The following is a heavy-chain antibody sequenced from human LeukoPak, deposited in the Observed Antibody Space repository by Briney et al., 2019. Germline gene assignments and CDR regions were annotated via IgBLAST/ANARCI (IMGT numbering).Heavy chain of an antibody. D-gene: IGHD6-13*01. CDR2: ISYDGSNK. CDR1: GFIFSTYS. V-gene: IGHV3-30*18. CDR3: AKEGRRETYSSSWYDYFQH. Sequence: GGSLRLSCAASGFIFSTYSMIWVRQAPGKGLEWVAVISYDGSNKYYADSVKGRFTISRDNSKNTLYLQMNSLRAEDTAVYYCAKEGRRETYSSSWYDYFQHWGQGTLVTVSS. J-gene: IGHJ1*01.